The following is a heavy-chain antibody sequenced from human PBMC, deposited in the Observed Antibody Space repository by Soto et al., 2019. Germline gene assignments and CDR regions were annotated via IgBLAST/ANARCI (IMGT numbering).Heavy chain of an antibody. CDR3: ASGHPLGYCSDGSCYSYNWFDP. Sequence: GASVKVSCKASGGTFSSYTISWVRQAPGQGLEWMGRIIPILGIANYAQKFQGRVTITADKSTSTAYMELSSLRSEDTAVYYCASGHPLGYCSDGSCYSYNWFDPWSQGTLVTVSS. CDR2: IIPILGIA. V-gene: IGHV1-69*02. D-gene: IGHD2-15*01. J-gene: IGHJ5*02. CDR1: GGTFSSYT.